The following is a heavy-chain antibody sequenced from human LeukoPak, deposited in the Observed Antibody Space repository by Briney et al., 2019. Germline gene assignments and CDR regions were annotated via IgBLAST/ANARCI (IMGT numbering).Heavy chain of an antibody. CDR2: ISAYNGNT. V-gene: IGHV1-18*04. J-gene: IGHJ3*02. CDR1: GYTFTGYY. Sequence: AASVKVSCKASGYTFTGYYMHWVRQAPGQGLEWMGWISAYNGNTNYAQKLQGRVTMTTDTSTSTAYMELRSLRSDDTAVYYCARDRSDVLRFLEWSNDAFDIWGQGTMVTVSS. CDR3: ARDRSDVLRFLEWSNDAFDI. D-gene: IGHD3-3*01.